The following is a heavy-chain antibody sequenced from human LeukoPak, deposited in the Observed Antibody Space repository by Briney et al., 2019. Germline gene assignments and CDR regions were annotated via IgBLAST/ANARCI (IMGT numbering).Heavy chain of an antibody. CDR1: GFTFDDYA. CDR2: ISWNSGSI. V-gene: IGHV3-9*01. D-gene: IGHD3-10*01. Sequence: GGSLRLSCAASGFTFDDYAMHWVRQAPGKGLEWVSGISWNSGSIGYADSVKGRFTISRDKAKNSLYLQMNSLRDEDTAVYYCARGWNRGDYWGQGTLVTVSS. CDR3: ARGWNRGDY. J-gene: IGHJ4*02.